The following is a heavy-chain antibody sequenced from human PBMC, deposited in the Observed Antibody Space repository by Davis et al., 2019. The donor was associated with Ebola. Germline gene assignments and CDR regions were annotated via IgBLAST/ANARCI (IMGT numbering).Heavy chain of an antibody. CDR1: GFSVSDKY. J-gene: IGHJ4*02. CDR3: AQQLGDYGGNALRY. D-gene: IGHD4-23*01. CDR2: ISSSASYK. V-gene: IGHV3-11*06. Sequence: GESLKISCAASGFSVSDKYMSWVRQAPGKGPEWVSSISSSASYKNYADSVKGRFTISRDDAKKSLYLQMDSLRAEDTAVYYCAQQLGDYGGNALRYWGQGTLVTVSS.